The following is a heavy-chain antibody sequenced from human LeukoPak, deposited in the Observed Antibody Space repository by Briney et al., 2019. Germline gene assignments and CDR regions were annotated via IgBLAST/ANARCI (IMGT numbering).Heavy chain of an antibody. CDR2: ISSSSSTI. V-gene: IGHV3-48*01. D-gene: IGHD3-10*01. J-gene: IGHJ4*02. CDR3: ASYYGLGSYYNVVDY. Sequence: GGSLRLSCAASGFTFSSYSMNWVRQAPGKGLEWVSCISSSSSTIYYADSVKGRFTISRDNAKNSLYLQMNSLRAEDTAVYYCASYYGLGSYYNVVDYWGQGTLVTVSS. CDR1: GFTFSSYS.